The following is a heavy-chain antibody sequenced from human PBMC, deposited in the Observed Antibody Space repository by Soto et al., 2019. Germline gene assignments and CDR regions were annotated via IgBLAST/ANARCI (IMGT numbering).Heavy chain of an antibody. V-gene: IGHV3-48*02. D-gene: IGHD2-2*01. CDR1: GFTFSTYS. CDR2: ISSSSSTI. J-gene: IGHJ4*02. Sequence: GGSLRLSCAASGFTFSTYSMNWVRQAPGKGLEWVSYISSSSSTIYYADSVKGRFTISRDNAKNSLHLQMNSLRDEDTAVYYCAGRYCGSTGCYTTFDYWGQGTLVTVSS. CDR3: AGRYCGSTGCYTTFDY.